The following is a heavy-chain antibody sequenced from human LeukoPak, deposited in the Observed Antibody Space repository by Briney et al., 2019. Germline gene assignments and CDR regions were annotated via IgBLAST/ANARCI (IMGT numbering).Heavy chain of an antibody. CDR2: IIPIFGTA. J-gene: IGHJ3*02. CDR1: GGTFSSYA. Sequence: ASVKVSCKASGGTFSSYAISWVRQAPGRGLEWMGGIIPIFGTANYAQKFQGRVTITADKSTSTAYMELSSLRSEDTAVYYCARELGRDDAFDIWGQGTMVTVSS. V-gene: IGHV1-69*06. CDR3: ARELGRDDAFDI. D-gene: IGHD3-16*01.